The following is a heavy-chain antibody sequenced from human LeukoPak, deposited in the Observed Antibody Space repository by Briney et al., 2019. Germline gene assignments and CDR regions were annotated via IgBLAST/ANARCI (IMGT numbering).Heavy chain of an antibody. CDR2: TGLNSVHT. CDR3: ARGDDIGKHPTRAFYFDN. Sequence: RGALRLSCAASGFTFSRHAMNWVRQAPGKGLEWVSTTGLNSVHTLCAVSMQGRFTISRDNSKNTLDLQMDNLRVDDTAVYYCARGDDIGKHPTRAFYFDNWGQGTLVTVSS. D-gene: IGHD3-10*01. J-gene: IGHJ4*02. CDR1: GFTFSRHA. V-gene: IGHV3-23*01.